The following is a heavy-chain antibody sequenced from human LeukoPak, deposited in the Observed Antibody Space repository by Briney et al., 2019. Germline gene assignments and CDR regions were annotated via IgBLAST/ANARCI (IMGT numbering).Heavy chain of an antibody. CDR3: ARGGYYGSGNDFRFDP. CDR1: GGSISSYY. Sequence: SETLSLTCTVSGGSISSYYWSWIRQPPGKGLEWIGYIYYSGSTNYNPSLKSRVTISVETSKHQFSLKLKSVTAADTAVYYCARGGYYGSGNDFRFDPWGQGTLVTVSS. J-gene: IGHJ5*02. D-gene: IGHD3-10*01. V-gene: IGHV4-59*01. CDR2: IYYSGST.